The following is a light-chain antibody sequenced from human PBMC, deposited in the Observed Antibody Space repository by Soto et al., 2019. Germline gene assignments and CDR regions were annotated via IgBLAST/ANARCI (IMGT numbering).Light chain of an antibody. CDR2: KVS. V-gene: IGLV2-23*02. CDR1: SSDVGGYDL. J-gene: IGLJ1*01. Sequence: QSALTQPASVSGSPGQSITISCTGTSSDVGGYDLVSWYQQHPGKAPKLMIYKVSTRPSGVSSRFSGSKSGNTASLTISGLQAEDEADYYCCSYAGSSTVVFGTGTKLTVL. CDR3: CSYAGSSTVV.